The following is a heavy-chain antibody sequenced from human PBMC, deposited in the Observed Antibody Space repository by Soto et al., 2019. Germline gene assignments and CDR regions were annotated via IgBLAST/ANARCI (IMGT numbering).Heavy chain of an antibody. CDR2: IIPIFGTA. CDR3: ARGSWLQGDYYYYGMDV. V-gene: IGHV1-69*13. Sequence: SGKVSCNASGVTFSSYAIRWVRQAPGQGLEWMGGIIPIFGTANYAQKFQGRVTITADESTSTAYMELSSLRSEDTAVYYCARGSWLQGDYYYYGMDVWGQGTTVNVS. J-gene: IGHJ6*02. CDR1: GVTFSSYA. D-gene: IGHD5-12*01.